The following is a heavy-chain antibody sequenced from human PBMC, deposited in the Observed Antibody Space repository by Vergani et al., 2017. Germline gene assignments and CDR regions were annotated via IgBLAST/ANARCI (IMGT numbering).Heavy chain of an antibody. CDR2: INPSGGST. Sequence: QVQLVQSGAEVKKPGASVKVSCKASGYTFTSYYMHWVRQAPGQGLEWMGIINPSGGSTSYAQKFQGRVTMTRDTSTSTVYMELSSLRSEDTAVYYCAREGGGASFDYGMDVWGQGTTVTVSS. CDR3: AREGGGASFDYGMDV. V-gene: IGHV1-46*01. CDR1: GYTFTSYY. D-gene: IGHD3-16*01. J-gene: IGHJ6*02.